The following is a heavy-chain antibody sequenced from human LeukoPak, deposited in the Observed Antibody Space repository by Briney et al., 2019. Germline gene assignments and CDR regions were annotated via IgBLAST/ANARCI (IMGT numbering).Heavy chain of an antibody. D-gene: IGHD6-19*01. CDR2: IYTSGST. J-gene: IGHJ4*02. V-gene: IGHV4-4*07. Sequence: SETLSLTCTVSGGSISSYYWSWIRQPAGKGLEWIGRIYTSGSTNYNPSLKSRVTMSVDTSKNQFSLKLSSVTAADTAVYYCARDRWWYSSGWCPDYWGQGTLVTVSS. CDR3: ARDRWWYSSGWCPDY. CDR1: GGSISSYY.